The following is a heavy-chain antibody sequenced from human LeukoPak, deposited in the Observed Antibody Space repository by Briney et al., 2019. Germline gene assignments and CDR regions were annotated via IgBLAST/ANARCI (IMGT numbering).Heavy chain of an antibody. J-gene: IGHJ6*03. CDR2: MNPNRGNT. Sequence: ASVKVSCKASGYTFTSYDINWVRQATGQGREWRGWMNPNRGNTGYAQKFPGRVTMTRNTSISTAYMELSSLRSEDTAVYYCARAGVGVVVPAAAYYYYYYMDVWGKGTTVTVSS. CDR3: ARAGVGVVVPAAAYYYYYYMDV. CDR1: GYTFTSYD. D-gene: IGHD2-2*01. V-gene: IGHV1-8*01.